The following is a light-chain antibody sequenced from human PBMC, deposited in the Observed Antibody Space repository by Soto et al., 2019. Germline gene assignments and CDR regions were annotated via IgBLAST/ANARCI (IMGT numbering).Light chain of an antibody. CDR3: QQSYSSPPT. V-gene: IGKV1-39*01. CDR1: HSISNH. CDR2: AAS. J-gene: IGKJ1*01. Sequence: DVQMTQSPSSLSASVEDRFIITFLASHSISNHLNWYQQKPGKAPKLLIFAASSLQSGVPSRFSGSRSGPDFTLTISSLQPEDFATYYCQQSYSSPPTFGQRTKADI.